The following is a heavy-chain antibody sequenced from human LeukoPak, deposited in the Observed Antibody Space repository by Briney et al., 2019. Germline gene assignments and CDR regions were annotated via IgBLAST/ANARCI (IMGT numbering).Heavy chain of an antibody. Sequence: GGSLRLSCTASGFTFGDYLMSWFRQAPGEGLEWIGFISGGTTEYAASVKGRFTISRDDSTSIAYLQMNSLTTEDTAVYYCSRGSGWLSVYRGQGTLVTVSS. J-gene: IGHJ4*02. D-gene: IGHD6-19*01. CDR3: SRGSGWLSVY. CDR2: ISGGTT. CDR1: GFTFGDYL. V-gene: IGHV3-49*03.